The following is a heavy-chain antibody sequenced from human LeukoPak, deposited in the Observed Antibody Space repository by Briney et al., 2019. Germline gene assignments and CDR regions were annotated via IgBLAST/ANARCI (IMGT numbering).Heavy chain of an antibody. V-gene: IGHV5-51*01. J-gene: IGHJ4*02. CDR2: IYPGDSDT. Sequence: LGESLKISCKGSGYSFTSYWIGWVRPMPGKGLEWMGIIYPGDSDTRYSPSFQGQVTISADKSISTAYLQWSSLKASDTAMYYCARHPLYDILTGSFDYWGQGTLVTVSS. CDR3: ARHPLYDILTGSFDY. CDR1: GYSFTSYW. D-gene: IGHD3-9*01.